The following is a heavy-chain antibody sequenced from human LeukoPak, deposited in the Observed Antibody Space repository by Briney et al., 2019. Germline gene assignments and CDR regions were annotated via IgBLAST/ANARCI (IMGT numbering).Heavy chain of an antibody. D-gene: IGHD6-19*01. V-gene: IGHV1-3*03. CDR3: ARVVKYSSGPLTDLLPYYFDS. J-gene: IGHJ4*02. CDR2: INAGNGDT. Sequence: ASVKVSCKASGYTFTSYAMHWVRQAPGQRLEWMGWINAGNGDTKYSQEFQGRVTISRDTSASTAYMELSSLRSEDMAVYYCARVVKYSSGPLTDLLPYYFDSWGQGTLVTVSS. CDR1: GYTFTSYA.